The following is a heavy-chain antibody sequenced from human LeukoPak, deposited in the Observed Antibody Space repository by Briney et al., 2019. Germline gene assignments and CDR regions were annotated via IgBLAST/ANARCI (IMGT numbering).Heavy chain of an antibody. D-gene: IGHD2-2*01. V-gene: IGHV3-53*01. CDR2: IYNSGVT. CDR3: ARGREYSSTPFDC. J-gene: IGHJ4*02. Sequence: GGSLRLSCAASGFSVSSNYMSWVRQAPGKGLEWVSIIYNSGVTYYADSVKGRFTISRDTSKNMVYLQMNSLRGEDTAVYYCARGREYSSTPFDCWGQGTLVTVSS. CDR1: GFSVSSNY.